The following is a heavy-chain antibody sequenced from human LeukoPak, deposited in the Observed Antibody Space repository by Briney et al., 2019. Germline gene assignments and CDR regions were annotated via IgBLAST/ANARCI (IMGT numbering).Heavy chain of an antibody. CDR1: GGSISSGDYY. CDR3: ARGVLDILTGYYFDY. D-gene: IGHD3-9*01. V-gene: IGHV4-30-4*01. J-gene: IGHJ4*02. Sequence: SETLSLTCTVSGGSISSGDYYWSWIRQPPGKGLEWIGYIYYSGSTYYNPSLKSRVTISVDTSKNQFSLKLSSVTAADTAVYHCARGVLDILTGYYFDYWGQGTLVTVSS. CDR2: IYYSGST.